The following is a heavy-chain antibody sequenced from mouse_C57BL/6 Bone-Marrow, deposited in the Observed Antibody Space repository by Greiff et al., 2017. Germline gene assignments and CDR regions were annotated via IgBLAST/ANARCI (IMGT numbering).Heavy chain of an antibody. D-gene: IGHD5-1*01. CDR1: GYTFTDYE. CDR2: IDPETGGN. Sequence: QVQLQQSGSELVRPGASVTLSCKASGYTFTDYEMHWVKQTPVHGLEWIGAIDPETGGNAYNQKFKGKAILTAATSSSTAYMEVRSLTSEDSAVYYCTSSNFDVSTAVYWGQGTTLTVSS. V-gene: IGHV1-15*01. J-gene: IGHJ2*01. CDR3: TSSNFDVSTAVY.